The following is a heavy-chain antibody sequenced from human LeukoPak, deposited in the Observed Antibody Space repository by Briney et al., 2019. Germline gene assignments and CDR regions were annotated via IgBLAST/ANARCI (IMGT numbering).Heavy chain of an antibody. CDR2: ISGSGGST. J-gene: IGHJ3*02. CDR1: GFTFSSYA. V-gene: IGHV3-23*01. D-gene: IGHD3-22*01. CDR3: AKGYYYESSSPAAFDI. Sequence: GGSLRLSCAASGFTFSSYAMSWVRQAPGKGLEWVSAISGSGGSTYYADSVKGRFTISRDNSKNTLYLQMNSLRAEDTAVYYCAKGYYYESSSPAAFDIWGQGTMVTVSS.